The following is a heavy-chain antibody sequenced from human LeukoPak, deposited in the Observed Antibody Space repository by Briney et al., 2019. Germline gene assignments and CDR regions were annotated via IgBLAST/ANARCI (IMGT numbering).Heavy chain of an antibody. CDR2: ISSSGRTI. CDR3: ARAFLVSSDAFDI. CDR1: GFTFSSYE. V-gene: IGHV3-48*03. Sequence: GGSLRLSCAASGFTFSSYEMNWVRQAPGKGLEWVSYISSSGRTIYYADSVKGRFTISRDNAKNSLYLQMNSLRAEDTAVYYCARAFLVSSDAFDIWGQGTMVTVSS. J-gene: IGHJ3*02. D-gene: IGHD2/OR15-2a*01.